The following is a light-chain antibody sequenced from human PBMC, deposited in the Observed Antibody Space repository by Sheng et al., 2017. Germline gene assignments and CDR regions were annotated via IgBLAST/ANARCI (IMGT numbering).Light chain of an antibody. J-gene: IGKJ2*01. CDR2: AAS. V-gene: IGKV1-27*01. CDR3: QTYNSAPYT. Sequence: DIQITQSPSSLSASVGDTVTITCRASQDISTYLAWYQQKPGKTPNLLIFAASILRSGVPSRFSGSVSGTDFTLTISSLHPEDVATYYCQTYNSAPYTFGQGTKLEI. CDR1: QDISTY.